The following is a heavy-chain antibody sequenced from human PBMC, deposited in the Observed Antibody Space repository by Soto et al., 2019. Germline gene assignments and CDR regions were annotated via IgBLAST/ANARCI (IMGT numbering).Heavy chain of an antibody. J-gene: IGHJ6*02. D-gene: IGHD5-18*01. CDR1: GGSISSGDYY. V-gene: IGHV4-30-4*01. Sequence: QVQLQESGPGLVKPSQTLSLTCTVSGGSISSGDYYWSWIRQPPGKGLEWTGYIYYSGRTYYNPSLNSRVTISVDTSKNQFSLQLSPVTAAGTAVYYCARGRDTPMAIYGMDVWGQGTTVTVSS. CDR2: IYYSGRT. CDR3: ARGRDTPMAIYGMDV.